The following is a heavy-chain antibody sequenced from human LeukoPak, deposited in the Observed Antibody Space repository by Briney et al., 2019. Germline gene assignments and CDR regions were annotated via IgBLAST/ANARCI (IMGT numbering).Heavy chain of an antibody. CDR2: IYYSGST. Sequence: ASQTLSHTCTVSGGSISSGDYYWSWIRQAPGKGLEWIGYIYYSGSTYYNPSLKSRVTISVDTSKNQFSLKLSSVTAADTAVYYCARENYDFETFDPWGQGTLVTVSS. CDR1: GGSISSGDYY. D-gene: IGHD3-3*01. J-gene: IGHJ5*02. CDR3: ARENYDFETFDP. V-gene: IGHV4-30-4*08.